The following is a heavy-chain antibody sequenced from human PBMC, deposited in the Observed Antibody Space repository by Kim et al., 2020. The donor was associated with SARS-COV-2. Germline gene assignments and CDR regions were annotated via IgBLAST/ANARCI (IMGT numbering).Heavy chain of an antibody. J-gene: IGHJ4*02. CDR2: INHSGST. V-gene: IGHV4-34*01. CDR3: ARGYCSSTSCYPGDY. Sequence: SETLSLTCAVYGGSFSGYYWSWIRQPPGKGLEWIGEINHSGSTNYNPSLKSRVTISVDTSKNQFSLKLSSVTAADTAVYYCARGYCSSTSCYPGDYWGQG. D-gene: IGHD2-2*01. CDR1: GGSFSGYY.